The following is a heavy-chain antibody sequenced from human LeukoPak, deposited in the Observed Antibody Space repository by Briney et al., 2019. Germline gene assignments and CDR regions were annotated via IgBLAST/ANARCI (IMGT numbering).Heavy chain of an antibody. CDR1: GFTFSSYA. V-gene: IGHV3-23*01. CDR3: VKVGSSSWIDAFDI. J-gene: IGHJ3*02. CDR2: VSGSGDST. Sequence: GGSLRLSCAASGFTFSSYAMNWVRQAPGKGLEWVSVVSGSGDSTYYADSVKGRFTISRDNSKNTLYLQMNSLRAEDTAVYYCVKVGSSSWIDAFDIWGQGTMVTVSS. D-gene: IGHD6-13*01.